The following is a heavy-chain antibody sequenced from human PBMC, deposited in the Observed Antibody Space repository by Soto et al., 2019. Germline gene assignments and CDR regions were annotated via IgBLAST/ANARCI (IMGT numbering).Heavy chain of an antibody. J-gene: IGHJ5*02. CDR3: ARVFQNDFWSGYHIPKNWFDP. CDR1: GGSSISGGYC. Sequence: SETLSLTCTVSGGSSISGGYCWSWIRQHPGKGLEWIGYIYYSGSTYYNPSLKSRVTISVDTSKNQFSLKLSSVTAADTAVYYCARVFQNDFWSGYHIPKNWFDPWGQGTLVTVSS. D-gene: IGHD3-3*01. V-gene: IGHV4-31*03. CDR2: IYYSGST.